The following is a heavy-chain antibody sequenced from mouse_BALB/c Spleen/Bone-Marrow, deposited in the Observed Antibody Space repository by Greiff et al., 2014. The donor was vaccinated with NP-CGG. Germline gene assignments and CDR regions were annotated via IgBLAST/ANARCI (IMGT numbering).Heavy chain of an antibody. CDR3: ARQYGNLGVTDY. CDR2: ISSGGSYT. J-gene: IGHJ4*01. Sequence: EVQVVESGGDLVKPGGSLKLFCAASGFTFSSYGMSWVRQTPDKRLEWVATISSGGSYTYYPDSVKGRFTISRDNAKNTLYLQMSSLKSEDTAMYYCARQYGNLGVTDYWGQGTSVTVSS. V-gene: IGHV5-6*01. CDR1: GFTFSSYG. D-gene: IGHD2-1*01.